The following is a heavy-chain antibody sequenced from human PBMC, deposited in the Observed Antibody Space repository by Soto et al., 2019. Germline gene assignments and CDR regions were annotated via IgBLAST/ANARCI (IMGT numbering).Heavy chain of an antibody. CDR3: AKGKTAMVTSRVYFDY. CDR2: ISGSGGST. D-gene: IGHD5-18*01. Sequence: EVQLLESGGGLVQPGGSLRLSCAASGFTFSSYAMSWVRQAPGKGLEWVSAISGSGGSTYYADSVKGRFTISRDNSKNTLYLQMNSLRAEDTAVYYCAKGKTAMVTSRVYFDYWGQGTLVTVSS. J-gene: IGHJ4*02. CDR1: GFTFSSYA. V-gene: IGHV3-23*01.